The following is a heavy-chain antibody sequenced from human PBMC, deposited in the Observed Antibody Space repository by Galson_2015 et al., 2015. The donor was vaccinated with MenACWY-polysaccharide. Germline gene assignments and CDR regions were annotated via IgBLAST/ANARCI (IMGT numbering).Heavy chain of an antibody. V-gene: IGHV3-30*02. CDR1: GFAFSSYG. D-gene: IGHD6-13*01. CDR2: IRYDGRDK. J-gene: IGHJ4*02. Sequence: SLRLSCAASGFAFSSYGMHWVRQAPGKGLKWVAFIRYDGRDKYYADSVKGRFTLSRDNSKNTPYLQMDSLRAEDTAVYYCAKDRTAAASDGDYWGQGTLVTVSS. CDR3: AKDRTAAASDGDY.